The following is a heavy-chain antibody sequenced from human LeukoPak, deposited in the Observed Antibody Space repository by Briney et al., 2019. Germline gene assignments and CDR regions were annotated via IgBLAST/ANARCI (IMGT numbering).Heavy chain of an antibody. D-gene: IGHD2-15*01. Sequence: TSETLSLTCTVSGASISWDTYCWTWIRQPAGKGLEWIGRVCSNGNTNYNPSLKSRVTISVDMSMDQFSLKVRSVTAADTAVYYCARDGWGYCSGGSCYSGLDYWGQGTLVTVSS. J-gene: IGHJ4*02. CDR3: ARDGWGYCSGGSCYSGLDY. CDR2: VCSNGNT. V-gene: IGHV4-61*02. CDR1: GASISWDTYC.